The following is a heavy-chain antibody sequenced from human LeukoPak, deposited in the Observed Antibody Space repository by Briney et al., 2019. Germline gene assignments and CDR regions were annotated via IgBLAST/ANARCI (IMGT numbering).Heavy chain of an antibody. CDR3: ARTHLAVTREIES. Sequence: GGSLRLSCEASGFTFSSYAMSWVRQAPGKGPEWVSGVSASGASTYYADSVKGRFTISRDNSKDTLYLQMHSLRAEDTAVYYCARTHLAVTREIESWGQGILLTVSS. J-gene: IGHJ5*01. D-gene: IGHD4-17*01. CDR1: GFTFSSYA. V-gene: IGHV3-23*01. CDR2: VSASGAST.